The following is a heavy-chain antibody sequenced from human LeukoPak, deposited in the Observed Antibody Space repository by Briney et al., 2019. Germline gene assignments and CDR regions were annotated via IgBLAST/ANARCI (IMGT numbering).Heavy chain of an antibody. CDR2: ISYDGSNK. CDR1: GFTYISYG. CDR3: AKERWLRFFDY. Sequence: GGSLRLSCAASGFTYISYGMHWVRQAPGKGLEWVAVISYDGSNKYYADSVKGRFTISGDNSKNTLYLEMNSLRAEDTAVYYCAKERWLRFFDYWGQGTLVTVSS. D-gene: IGHD5-12*01. J-gene: IGHJ4*02. V-gene: IGHV3-30*18.